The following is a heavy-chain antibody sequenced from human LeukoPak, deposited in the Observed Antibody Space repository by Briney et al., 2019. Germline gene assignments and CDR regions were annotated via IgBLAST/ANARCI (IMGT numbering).Heavy chain of an antibody. Sequence: SQTLSLTCTVSGGSISSGGYYWSWIRQPPGKGLEWIGYIYHSGSTYYNPSLKSRVTISVDTSKNQFSLKLSSVTAADTAVYYCARDGAMVRGVTFDYWGQGTLVTVSS. CDR2: IYHSGST. J-gene: IGHJ4*02. CDR3: ARDGAMVRGVTFDY. V-gene: IGHV4-30-2*01. D-gene: IGHD3-10*01. CDR1: GGSISSGGYY.